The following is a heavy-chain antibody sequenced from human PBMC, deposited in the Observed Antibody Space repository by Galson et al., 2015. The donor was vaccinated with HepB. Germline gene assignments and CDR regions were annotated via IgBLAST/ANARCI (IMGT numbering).Heavy chain of an antibody. V-gene: IGHV1-18*04. J-gene: IGHJ4*02. D-gene: IGHD3-22*01. CDR1: GYTFTSYS. Sequence: SVKVSCKASGYTFTSYSFSWVRQAPGQGPEWMGWISPDNGNTKYAQRFQDRLIMTTDTSTNTTYMELKSLTSDDTAVYYCARDFPFGYYYRFFDLWGQGTLVIVSS. CDR3: ARDFPFGYYYRFFDL. CDR2: ISPDNGNT.